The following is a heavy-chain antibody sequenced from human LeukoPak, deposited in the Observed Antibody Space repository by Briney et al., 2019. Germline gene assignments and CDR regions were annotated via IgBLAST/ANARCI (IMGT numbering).Heavy chain of an antibody. D-gene: IGHD3-10*01. Sequence: SETLSLTCAVSGGSISSSNWWSWVRQPPGKGLEWIGEIYHSGSTDYNPSLKSRVTISVDKSKNQFSLKLSSVTAADTAVYYCARAPSTFYGSGSLPGFDPWGQGTLVTVSS. V-gene: IGHV4-4*02. CDR2: IYHSGST. CDR1: GGSISSSNW. CDR3: ARAPSTFYGSGSLPGFDP. J-gene: IGHJ5*02.